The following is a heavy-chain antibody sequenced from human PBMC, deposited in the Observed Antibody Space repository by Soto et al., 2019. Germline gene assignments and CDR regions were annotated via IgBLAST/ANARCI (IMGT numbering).Heavy chain of an antibody. CDR1: GFTFSNYV. V-gene: IGHV3-23*01. CDR3: VKDSEGSSSWYDFDY. CDR2: ISGSGGSA. J-gene: IGHJ4*02. D-gene: IGHD6-13*01. Sequence: GGSLRLSCAASGFTFSNYVMSWVRQAPGKGLEWVSSISGSGGSAYVDSVKGRFTISRDNSRKTLYLQMNSLRVEDTAVYYCVKDSEGSSSWYDFDYWGQGTLVTVSS.